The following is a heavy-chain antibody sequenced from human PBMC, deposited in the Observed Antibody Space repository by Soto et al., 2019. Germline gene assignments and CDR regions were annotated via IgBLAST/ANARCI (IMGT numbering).Heavy chain of an antibody. D-gene: IGHD2-21*01. CDR1: GGGNLRDYR. CDR3: ARGGDGYNFGPVY. V-gene: IGHV1-69*01. CDR2: IIPKLASA. J-gene: IGHJ4*02. Sequence: QVQLVQSGAEVMEPGSSVKVSCKASGGGNLRDYRTTWVRRAPGQGLEWMGGIIPKLASANYAQNFQGRVTVTADESTNTVYMEIRSLRSDDTAVYYCARGGDGYNFGPVYWGQGTPVTVSS.